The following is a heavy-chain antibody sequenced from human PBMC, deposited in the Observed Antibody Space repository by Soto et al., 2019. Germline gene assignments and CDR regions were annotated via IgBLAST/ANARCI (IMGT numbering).Heavy chain of an antibody. CDR3: ATSSDWSPLLDY. V-gene: IGHV1-2*02. CDR1: QYTFSNYY. D-gene: IGHD6-19*01. J-gene: IGHJ4*02. CDR2: INNGGGT. Sequence: QVQLVQSGAEVTKPGASVKVSCKASQYTFSNYYLHWVRQAPGQRPEWMGWINNGGGTIYAQDFQGRITMTRDTSITTDYMELSRLSSDDTAFYYCATSSDWSPLLDYWGQGTLVAVSS.